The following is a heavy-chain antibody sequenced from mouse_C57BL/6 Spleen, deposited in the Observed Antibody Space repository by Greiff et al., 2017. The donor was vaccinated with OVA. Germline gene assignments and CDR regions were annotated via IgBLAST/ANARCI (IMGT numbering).Heavy chain of an antibody. J-gene: IGHJ1*03. CDR3: ARALYGSNWYFDV. Sequence: EVKLMESGGGLVQSGRSLRLSCATSGFTFSDFYMEWVRQAPGKGLEWIAASRNKANDYTTEYSASVKGRFIVSRDTSQSILYLQMNALRAEDTAIYYCARALYGSNWYFDVWGTGTTVTVSS. V-gene: IGHV7-1*01. CDR1: GFTFSDFY. CDR2: SRNKANDYTT. D-gene: IGHD1-1*01.